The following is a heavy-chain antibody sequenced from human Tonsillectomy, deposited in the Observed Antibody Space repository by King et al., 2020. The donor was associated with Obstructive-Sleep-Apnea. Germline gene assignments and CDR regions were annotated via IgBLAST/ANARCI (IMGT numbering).Heavy chain of an antibody. CDR2: ISYDGYKE. CDR3: AKAWTVTTLQCACDY. CDR1: GFTFSSYG. J-gene: IGHJ4*02. Sequence: VQLVESGGGVVQPGRSLRLSCAASGFTFSSYGMHWVCQAPGKGLEWVAVISYDGYKEFYADSVKGRFTISRDSSRNTLYLQMNSLRPEDTAVYYCAKAWTVTTLQCACDYWGQGTLVTVSS. D-gene: IGHD4-17*01. V-gene: IGHV3-30*18.